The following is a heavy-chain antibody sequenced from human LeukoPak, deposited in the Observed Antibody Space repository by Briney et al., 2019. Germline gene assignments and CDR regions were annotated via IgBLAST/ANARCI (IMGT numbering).Heavy chain of an antibody. V-gene: IGHV4-4*07. CDR3: ARDSSTTMVRGVIPWFDP. CDR2: IYTSGST. J-gene: IGHJ5*02. CDR1: GGSISSYY. Sequence: PSETLSLTCTVSGGSISSYYWSWIRQPAGKGLEWIGRIYTSGSTNYNPSLKSRVTMSVDTSKNQLSLKLSSVTAADTAVYYCARDSSTTMVRGVIPWFDPWGQGTLVTVSS. D-gene: IGHD3-10*01.